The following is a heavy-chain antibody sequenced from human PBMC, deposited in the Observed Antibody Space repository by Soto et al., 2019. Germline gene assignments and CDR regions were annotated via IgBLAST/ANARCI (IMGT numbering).Heavy chain of an antibody. Sequence: GGSLRLSCAASGFTVRDSYMTWVRRAPGEGLEWVSYISGGGSTYYADSVKGRFIISRDTSTSTVYMELSSLRSEDAAVYYCARDYLSSKPSLSYFDYWGQGALVTVSS. CDR1: GFTVRDSY. J-gene: IGHJ4*02. V-gene: IGHV3-53*05. D-gene: IGHD4-4*01. CDR2: ISGGGST. CDR3: ARDYLSSKPSLSYFDY.